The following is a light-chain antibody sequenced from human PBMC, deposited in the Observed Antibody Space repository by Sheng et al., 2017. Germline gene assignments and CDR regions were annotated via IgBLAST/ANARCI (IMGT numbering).Light chain of an antibody. V-gene: IGKV1-13*02. CDR3: QQFNSDPHNYI. J-gene: IGKJ4*01. Sequence: AIQLAQSPSSLSASVGDRVTISCRSSQGITSAVAWYQQKPGKPPQLLIFDTSSLESGVPSRFSGSRSGTDFALTITNLQPEDFATYYCQQFNSDPHNYIFGGGTKVEIK. CDR2: DTS. CDR1: QGITSA.